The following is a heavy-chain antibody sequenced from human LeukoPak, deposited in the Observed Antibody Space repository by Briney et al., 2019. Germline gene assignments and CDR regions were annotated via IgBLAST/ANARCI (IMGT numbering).Heavy chain of an antibody. CDR1: GYTFTSYG. CDR3: ARDRTITMVRGVIIKPYPTFDY. D-gene: IGHD3-10*01. CDR2: ISAYNGNT. J-gene: IGHJ4*02. Sequence: ASVKVSCKASGYTFTSYGISWVRQAPGQGLEWMGWISAYNGNTNYAQKLQGRVTMTTDTSTSTAYMELRSLRSDDTAVYYCARDRTITMVRGVIIKPYPTFDYWGQGTLVTVSS. V-gene: IGHV1-18*01.